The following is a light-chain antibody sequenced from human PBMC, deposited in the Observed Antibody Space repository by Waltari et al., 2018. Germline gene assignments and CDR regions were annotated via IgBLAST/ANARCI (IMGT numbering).Light chain of an antibody. V-gene: IGLV2-14*01. CDR2: EVN. CDR1: SNDVGAYNY. Sequence: QSALTQPASVSGSPGQSITISCTGSSNDVGAYNYVSWYQQHPGKAPKLIIYEVNNRPSGISNRFSGSHPGNTASLTISGLQADDEAYYHCSSYTTTNTVVFGGGTTLTVL. J-gene: IGLJ2*01. CDR3: SSYTTTNTVV.